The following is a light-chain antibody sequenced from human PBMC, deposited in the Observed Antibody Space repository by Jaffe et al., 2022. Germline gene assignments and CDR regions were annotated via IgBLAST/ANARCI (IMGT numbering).Light chain of an antibody. CDR1: TGAVTSGHY. CDR3: LLYYGGDYLRV. CDR2: RTD. Sequence: QTVVTQEPSVTVSPGGTVTLTCASSTGAVTSGHYPNWFQQRPGQAPRALIYRTDKKHFWTPARFSGSLVGGKAALTLSGVLPEDEADYYCLLYYGGDYLRVFGGGTKLTVL. J-gene: IGLJ2*01. V-gene: IGLV7-43*01.